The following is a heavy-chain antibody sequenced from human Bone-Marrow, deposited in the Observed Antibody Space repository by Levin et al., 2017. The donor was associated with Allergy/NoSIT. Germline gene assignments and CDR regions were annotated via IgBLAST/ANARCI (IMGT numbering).Heavy chain of an antibody. V-gene: IGHV4-39*01. D-gene: IGHD4-11*01. Sequence: PSETLSLTCTVSGGSISSSSYYWGWIRQPPGKGLEWIGSIYYSGSTYYNPSLKSRVTISVDTSKNQFSLKLSSVTAADTAVYYCARGGLQFDPDWFDPWGQGTLVTVSS. CDR1: GGSISSSSYY. J-gene: IGHJ5*02. CDR2: IYYSGST. CDR3: ARGGLQFDPDWFDP.